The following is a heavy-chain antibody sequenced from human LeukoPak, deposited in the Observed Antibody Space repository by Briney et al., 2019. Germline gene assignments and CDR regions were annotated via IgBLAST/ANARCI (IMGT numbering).Heavy chain of an antibody. Sequence: PGGSLRLSCAASGFTFSNYWMIWVRQAPGKGLEWVANIKQDGSEKYYVDSVKGRFTISRDNAKNSQYLQMNSLRAEDTAVYYCARDLRGVTQWGQGTLVTVSS. D-gene: IGHD5-18*01. J-gene: IGHJ4*02. CDR2: IKQDGSEK. CDR1: GFTFSNYW. CDR3: ARDLRGVTQ. V-gene: IGHV3-7*01.